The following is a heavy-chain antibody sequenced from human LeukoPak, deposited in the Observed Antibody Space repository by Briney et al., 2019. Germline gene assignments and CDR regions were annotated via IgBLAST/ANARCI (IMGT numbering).Heavy chain of an antibody. V-gene: IGHV3-30*02. Sequence: GGALRLSCAASGFPFRSYGMHWVRQAPGKGLEWVSFISNDGANKYYADSVKGRFTISRDNSKNTLYVQMNSLRGDDTGMYFCAKDSSSSNYYYGLDVWGQGTTVTVS. CDR1: GFPFRSYG. CDR2: ISNDGANK. D-gene: IGHD6-13*01. J-gene: IGHJ6*02. CDR3: AKDSSSSNYYYGLDV.